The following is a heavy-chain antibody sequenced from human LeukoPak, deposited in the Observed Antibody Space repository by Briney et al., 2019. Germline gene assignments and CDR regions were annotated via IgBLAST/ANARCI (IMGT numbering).Heavy chain of an antibody. J-gene: IGHJ4*02. Sequence: ASVKVSCKASGYSFAAYYLHWVRQAPGQGLEWMGWINPQSGGTSSAQKFQGRVTMARDTSITTGHMELNGLTPDDTAVYYCARDNNSATDYWGQGTLVTVSS. D-gene: IGHD1/OR15-1a*01. CDR1: GYSFAAYY. CDR2: INPQSGGT. CDR3: ARDNNSATDY. V-gene: IGHV1-2*02.